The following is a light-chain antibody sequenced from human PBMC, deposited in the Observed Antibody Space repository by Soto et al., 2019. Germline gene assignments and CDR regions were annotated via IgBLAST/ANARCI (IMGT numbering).Light chain of an antibody. V-gene: IGKV3-20*01. CDR1: QSVSSNY. Sequence: EIVLTQSPGTLSLSPGERATFSCRASQSVSSNYLAWYQQKPGQAPRLLIYGAFKRATGIPDRFSGSGSGTDFTLTISRMGPEDFAVYCCQQYGSSPRTFGQGTKV. CDR2: GAF. J-gene: IGKJ1*01. CDR3: QQYGSSPRT.